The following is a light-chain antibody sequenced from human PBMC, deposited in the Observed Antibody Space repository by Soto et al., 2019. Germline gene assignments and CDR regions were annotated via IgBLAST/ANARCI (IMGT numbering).Light chain of an antibody. CDR1: QSLLSSGGETY. V-gene: IGKV2D-29*02. CDR2: EVS. CDR3: MQSTQLPLT. Sequence: DIVMSQTPLSLSVTPGQPASISCRSSQSLLSSGGETYLFWYLQRPGQSPQLLIYEVSNRISAVPDRFSGSGSGTDVTLKISRVEAEDAVVYYCMQSTQLPLTFGQETRLAVK. J-gene: IGKJ5*01.